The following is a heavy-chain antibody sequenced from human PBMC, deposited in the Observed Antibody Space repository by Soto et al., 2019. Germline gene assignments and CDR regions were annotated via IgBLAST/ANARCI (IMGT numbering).Heavy chain of an antibody. Sequence: GGSLRLCCAASGFTFSSYAMSWVRQAPGKGLEWVSAISGSGGSTYYADSVKGRFTISRDNSKNTLYLQMNSLRAEDTAVYYCTEFWDSSSSPFDYCGQATLVTLS. CDR1: GFTFSSYA. J-gene: IGHJ4*02. D-gene: IGHD6-6*01. V-gene: IGHV3-23*01. CDR2: ISGSGGST. CDR3: TEFWDSSSSPFDY.